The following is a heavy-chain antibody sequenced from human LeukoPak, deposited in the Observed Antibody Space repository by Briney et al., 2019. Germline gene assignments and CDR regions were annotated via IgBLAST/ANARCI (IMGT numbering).Heavy chain of an antibody. CDR3: ARDPRSGFHDY. V-gene: IGHV1-3*01. CDR2: INAGNGDT. D-gene: IGHD3-22*01. CDR1: GYTFTSYA. Sequence: GASVKVSCKASGYTFTSYAIQWVRQAPGQRLEWMGWINAGNGDTKYSQRFQGRVTITGDTSASTAYMDLSSLRSEDTAVYYCARDPRSGFHDYWGQGTLVTVSS. J-gene: IGHJ4*02.